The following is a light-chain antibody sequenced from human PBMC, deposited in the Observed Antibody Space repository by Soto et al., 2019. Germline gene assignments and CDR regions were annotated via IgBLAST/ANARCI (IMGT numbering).Light chain of an antibody. V-gene: IGLV2-14*01. CDR2: GVS. CDR1: SSDVGGYNY. CDR3: GSYPISSTLI. J-gene: IGLJ2*01. Sequence: QSVLTQPASVSGSPGQSVTISCTGTSSDVGGYNYVSWYQHHPGKAPKLMLYGVSDRPSGISHRFSGSKSGNTASLTISGLQAEDEADYYCGSYPISSTLIFGGGAKLTVL.